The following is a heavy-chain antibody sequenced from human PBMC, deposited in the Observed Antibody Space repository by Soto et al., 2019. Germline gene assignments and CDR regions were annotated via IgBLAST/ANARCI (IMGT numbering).Heavy chain of an antibody. D-gene: IGHD1-26*01. V-gene: IGHV3-7*04. Sequence: EVQLVESGGGLVQPGGSLRLSCAASGFTFSSYWMYWVRQAPGKGLAWVATIKEDGSGKFYVDQLKGRFTISRDNAENSLYLQMNSLRAEDTAVYCRARVALTGGATDYWGQGTLVTFAS. J-gene: IGHJ4*02. CDR3: ARVALTGGATDY. CDR1: GFTFSSYW. CDR2: IKEDGSGK.